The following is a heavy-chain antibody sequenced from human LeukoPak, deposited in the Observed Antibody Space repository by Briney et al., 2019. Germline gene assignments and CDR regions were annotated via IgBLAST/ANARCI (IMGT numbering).Heavy chain of an antibody. CDR1: SGSFSGYY. CDR2: INHSGST. CDR3: ARSGYSGYDFDS. D-gene: IGHD5-12*01. J-gene: IGHJ4*02. Sequence: SETLSLTCAVYSGSFSGYYWSWIRQPPGKGLEWIGEINHSGSTNYNPSLKSRVTISVDTSKNQFSLKLSSVTAADTAVYYCARSGYSGYDFDSWGQGTLVTVSS. V-gene: IGHV4-34*01.